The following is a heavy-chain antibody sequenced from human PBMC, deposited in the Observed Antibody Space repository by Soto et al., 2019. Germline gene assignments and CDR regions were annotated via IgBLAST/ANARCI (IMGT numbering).Heavy chain of an antibody. CDR2: IDPSDSYT. CDR1: GYSFTSYW. J-gene: IGHJ6*02. Sequence: GESLKISCKGSGYSFTSYWISWVRQMPGKGLEWMGRIDPSDSYTNYSPSFQGHVTISADKSISTAYLQWSSLKASDTAMYYCARHKKGAPFAGGCSNSCYHTGDYYYYGMDVWGQGTTVTVSS. CDR3: ARHKKGAPFAGGCSNSCYHTGDYYYYGMDV. D-gene: IGHD2-2*01. V-gene: IGHV5-10-1*01.